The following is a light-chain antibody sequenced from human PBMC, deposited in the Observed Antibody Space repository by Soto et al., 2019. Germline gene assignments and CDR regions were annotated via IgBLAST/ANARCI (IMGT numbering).Light chain of an antibody. V-gene: IGLV2-23*01. Sequence: SVMTEPASVSGSPGQSITISCTRTSNDFGTYYFVSWYQQHPDKAPKLIIYDGTERPSGVSNRFSGSKSGNTASLTISGLQAEDEAHYYCCSYATYNMILGGGTKVTVL. CDR1: SNDFGTYYF. CDR2: DGT. J-gene: IGLJ2*01. CDR3: CSYATYNMI.